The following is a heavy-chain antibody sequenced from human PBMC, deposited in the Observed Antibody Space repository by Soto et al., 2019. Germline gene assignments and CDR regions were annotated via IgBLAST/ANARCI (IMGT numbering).Heavy chain of an antibody. CDR1: GGSISSSNW. CDR2: IHHSGNT. J-gene: IGHJ3*02. D-gene: IGHD3-10*01. V-gene: IGHV4-4*02. Sequence: QVQLQESGPGLVKPSGTLSLTCAVSGGSISSSNWWIWVRQPPGKGLEWIGEIHHSGNTNYNPSLKSRVTILLDKSKNQFSLKLNSVTAADTAVYYCAREQGEAFDIWGQGTMVTVSS. CDR3: AREQGEAFDI.